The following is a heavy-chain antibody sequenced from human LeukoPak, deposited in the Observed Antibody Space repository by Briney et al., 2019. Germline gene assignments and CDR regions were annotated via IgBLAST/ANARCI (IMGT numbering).Heavy chain of an antibody. CDR2: IYYSGST. D-gene: IGHD2-21*01. CDR1: GGSISSYY. CDR3: ARDLGGERTAEF. Sequence: PSETLSLTCTVSGGSISSYYWSWIRQPPGKGLEWIGYIYYSGSTNYNPSLKSRVTISVDTSKNQFSLKLSSVTAADTAVYYCARDLGGERTAEFGGQGTLVTVSS. V-gene: IGHV4-59*01. J-gene: IGHJ4*02.